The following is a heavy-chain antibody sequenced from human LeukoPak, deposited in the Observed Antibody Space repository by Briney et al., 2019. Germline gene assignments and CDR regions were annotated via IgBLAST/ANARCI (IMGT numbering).Heavy chain of an antibody. J-gene: IGHJ4*02. CDR1: GFTFSSYW. CDR3: ARADLKRAYDY. Sequence: GGSLRLSCAASGFTFSSYWMSWVRQAPGKGLEWVANIKQDGSEKYYVDSVKGRFTISRDNAKNSLYLQMNSLRAEDTAVHYCARADLKRAYDYWGQGTLVTVSS. CDR2: IKQDGSEK. V-gene: IGHV3-7*01.